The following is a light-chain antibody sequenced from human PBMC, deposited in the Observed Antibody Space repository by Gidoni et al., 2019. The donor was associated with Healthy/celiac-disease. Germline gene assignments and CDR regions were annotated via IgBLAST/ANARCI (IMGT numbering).Light chain of an antibody. CDR3: CSYAGSYTWV. CDR1: SSDVGGYNY. J-gene: IGLJ2*01. CDR2: DVS. Sequence: QSALTQPRSVSGSPGQSVTISCNGTSSDVGGYNYVSWYQQHPGKAPKLMIYDVSKRPSGVPDRFSGSKSGNTASLTISGLQAEDEADYYSCSYAGSYTWVFGGGTKLTVL. V-gene: IGLV2-11*01.